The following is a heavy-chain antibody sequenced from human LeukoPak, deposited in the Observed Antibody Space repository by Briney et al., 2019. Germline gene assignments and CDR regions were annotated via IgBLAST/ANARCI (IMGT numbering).Heavy chain of an antibody. D-gene: IGHD5/OR15-5a*01. CDR3: ARDRSTTHFDY. J-gene: IGHJ4*02. CDR2: IWYDGSNT. Sequence: GGSLRLSCAASGFTFSCYGMHWVRQAPGKGLEWVAMIWYDGSNTYYADSVKGRFTISRDNSKNTLFLQMDSLRAEDTAVYYCARDRSTTHFDYWGQGTLVTVSS. CDR1: GFTFSCYG. V-gene: IGHV3-33*01.